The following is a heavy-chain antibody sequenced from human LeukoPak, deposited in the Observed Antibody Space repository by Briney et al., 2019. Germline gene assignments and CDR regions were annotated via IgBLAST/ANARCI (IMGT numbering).Heavy chain of an antibody. V-gene: IGHV3-30*18. CDR2: ISNDGYIT. Sequence: GGSLRLSCAASGFTFSTYGIHWIRQAPGKGLEWAAVISNDGYITYYADSVKGRFTTSRDNSKNTLNLQMNSLRGEDTAVYYCSKDRGGTNGDYFDYWGQGTLVTVSS. D-gene: IGHD3-10*01. J-gene: IGHJ4*02. CDR3: SKDRGGTNGDYFDY. CDR1: GFTFSTYG.